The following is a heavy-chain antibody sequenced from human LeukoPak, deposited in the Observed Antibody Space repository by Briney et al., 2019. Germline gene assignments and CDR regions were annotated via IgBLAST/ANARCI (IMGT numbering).Heavy chain of an antibody. CDR3: ARSLGSHYYQPHCFDY. CDR1: GYSFTSYW. J-gene: IGHJ4*02. Sequence: RGESLKISCKGSGYSFTSYWIGWVRQMPGKGLEWMGIIYPGDSDTRYSPSFQGQVTISADKSISTAYLQWSSLKASDTAMYYCARSLGSHYYQPHCFDYWGQGTLVTVSS. D-gene: IGHD2-2*01. V-gene: IGHV5-51*01. CDR2: IYPGDSDT.